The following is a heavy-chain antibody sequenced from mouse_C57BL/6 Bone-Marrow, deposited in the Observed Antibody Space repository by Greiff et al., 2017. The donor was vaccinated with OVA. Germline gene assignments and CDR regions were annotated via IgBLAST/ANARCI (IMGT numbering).Heavy chain of an antibody. J-gene: IGHJ2*01. Sequence: VQLVESGPGLVAPSQSLSITCTVSGFSLTSYAISWVRQPPGKGLEWLGVIWTGEGTNYNSALKSRLSISKDNSKSQVFLKMNSLQTDDTARYYCARNDDGIDYWGQGTTLTVSS. CDR2: IWTGEGT. V-gene: IGHV2-9-1*01. CDR1: GFSLTSYA. D-gene: IGHD2-3*01. CDR3: ARNDDGIDY.